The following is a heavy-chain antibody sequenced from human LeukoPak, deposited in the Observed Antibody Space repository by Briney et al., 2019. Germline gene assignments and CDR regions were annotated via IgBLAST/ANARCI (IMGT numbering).Heavy chain of an antibody. CDR3: EREVAYYYDSGGYYATHFDY. D-gene: IGHD3-22*01. V-gene: IGHV1-69*05. Sequence: SVKVSCKASGGTFSSYAISWVRQAPGQGLEWMGGIIPIFGTANYAQKFQGRVTITTDESTSTAYMELSSLRSEGTAVYYCEREVAYYYDSGGYYATHFDYWGKGTLVTVSS. CDR2: IIPIFGTA. CDR1: GGTFSSYA. J-gene: IGHJ4*02.